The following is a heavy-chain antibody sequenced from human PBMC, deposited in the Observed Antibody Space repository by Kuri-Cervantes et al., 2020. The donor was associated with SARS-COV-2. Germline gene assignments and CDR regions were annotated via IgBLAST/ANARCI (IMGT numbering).Heavy chain of an antibody. CDR2: IWYDGSNK. CDR1: GFTFSSYE. Sequence: GGSLRLSCAASGFTFSSYEMNWVRQAPGKGLEWVAVIWYDGSNKYYADSVKGRFTISRDNAKNSLYLQMNSLRAEDTAVYYCARESRYSFGFRGYFQHWGQGTLVTVSS. V-gene: IGHV3-33*08. D-gene: IGHD5-18*01. CDR3: ARESRYSFGFRGYFQH. J-gene: IGHJ1*01.